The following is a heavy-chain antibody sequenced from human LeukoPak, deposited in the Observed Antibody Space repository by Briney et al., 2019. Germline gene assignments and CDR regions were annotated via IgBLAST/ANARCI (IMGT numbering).Heavy chain of an antibody. CDR1: GFTFSSYG. D-gene: IGHD3-22*01. CDR3: ARDWYYYDSSGYYFTYYFDY. Sequence: SGGSLRLSCAASGFTFSSYGIHWVRQAPGKGLEWVAVISYDGSNKYYADSVKGRFTISRDNSKNTLYLQMNSLRAEDTAVYYCARDWYYYDSSGYYFTYYFDYWGQGTLVTVSS. V-gene: IGHV3-30*03. J-gene: IGHJ4*02. CDR2: ISYDGSNK.